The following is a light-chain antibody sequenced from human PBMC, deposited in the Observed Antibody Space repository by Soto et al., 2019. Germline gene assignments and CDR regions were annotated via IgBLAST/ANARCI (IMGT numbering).Light chain of an antibody. J-gene: IGLJ3*02. Sequence: QSVLTQPGSRSRSHGQSITISCTGTSSDVGGYNYVSWYQQHSGKAPKLMIYEVSNRPSGVSNRFSGSKSGNTASLTISGLQAEGEADYSYSSYTSSSSMVFGGGTKVTVL. V-gene: IGLV2-14*01. CDR3: SSYTSSSSMV. CDR1: SSDVGGYNY. CDR2: EVS.